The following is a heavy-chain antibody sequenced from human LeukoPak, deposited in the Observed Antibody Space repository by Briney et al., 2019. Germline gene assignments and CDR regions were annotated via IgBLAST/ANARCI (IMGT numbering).Heavy chain of an antibody. J-gene: IGHJ4*02. Sequence: GGSLRLSCAASGFTFSSYSMNWVRQAPGKGLEWVSSISSSSSYIYYADSVKGRFTISRDNAKNSLYLQMNSLRAEDTAVYYCARVRYGSGSSSLYYFDYWGQGTLVTVSS. D-gene: IGHD3-10*01. V-gene: IGHV3-21*04. CDR2: ISSSSSYI. CDR1: GFTFSSYS. CDR3: ARVRYGSGSSSLYYFDY.